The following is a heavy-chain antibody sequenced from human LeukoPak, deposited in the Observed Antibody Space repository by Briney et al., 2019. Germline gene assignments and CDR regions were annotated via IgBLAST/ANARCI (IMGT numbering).Heavy chain of an antibody. J-gene: IGHJ4*02. D-gene: IGHD6-19*01. Sequence: GRSLRLSCAASGFTFDDYAMHWVRHAPGEGLEWVSGISWNSENIDYADSVKGRFTISRDNAKKSLYLQMNSLRDEDTALYYCAKDEGSGWYDYWGQGTLVTISS. V-gene: IGHV3-9*01. CDR3: AKDEGSGWYDY. CDR2: ISWNSENI. CDR1: GFTFDDYA.